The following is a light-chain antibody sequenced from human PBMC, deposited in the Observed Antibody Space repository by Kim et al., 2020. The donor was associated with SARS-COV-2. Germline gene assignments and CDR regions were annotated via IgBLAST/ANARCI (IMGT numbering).Light chain of an antibody. J-gene: IGKJ2*03. CDR2: GAS. CDR1: QSVSSN. Sequence: EIVMTQSPATLSVSPGERATLSCRASQSVSSNLAWYQQKPGQAPRLLIYGASTRATGIPARFSGSGSGTEFTLTISSLQSEGFAVYYCQQYNNWPPSSFGQGTKLEI. V-gene: IGKV3-15*01. CDR3: QQYNNWPPSS.